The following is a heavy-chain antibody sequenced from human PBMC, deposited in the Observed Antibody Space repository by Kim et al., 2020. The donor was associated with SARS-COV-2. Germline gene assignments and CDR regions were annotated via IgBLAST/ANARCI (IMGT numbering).Heavy chain of an antibody. CDR1: GFTFSSYA. D-gene: IGHD5-12*01. Sequence: GGSLRLSCAASGFTFSSYAMHWVRQAPGKGLEWVAVISYDGSNKYYADSVKGRFTISRDNSKNTLYLQMNSLRAEDTAVYYCARDLSGAVPPRYYGMDVWGQGTTVTVSS. J-gene: IGHJ6*02. CDR3: ARDLSGAVPPRYYGMDV. V-gene: IGHV3-30*04. CDR2: ISYDGSNK.